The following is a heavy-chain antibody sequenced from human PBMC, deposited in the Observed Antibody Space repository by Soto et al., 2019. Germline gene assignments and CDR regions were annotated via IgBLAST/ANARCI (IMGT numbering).Heavy chain of an antibody. D-gene: IGHD1-1*01. V-gene: IGHV1-2*02. Sequence: QVQLVQSGAEVKKPGASVKVSCKSPRYIFTAYFMHWVRQAPGQGLEWMGWINPNTGATHYGLSFQGRVTMTRDTSISTAYMELSSLRSDDTAVYYCASHDPGARFDPWGQGTLVIASS. CDR2: INPNTGAT. J-gene: IGHJ5*02. CDR3: ASHDPGARFDP. CDR1: RYIFTAYF.